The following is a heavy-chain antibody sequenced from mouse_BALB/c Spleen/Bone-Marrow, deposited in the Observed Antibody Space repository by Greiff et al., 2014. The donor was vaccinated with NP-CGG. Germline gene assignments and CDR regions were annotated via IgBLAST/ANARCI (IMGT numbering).Heavy chain of an antibody. Sequence: EVQLVESGGGLVQPGGSLKLSCAASGFTFRIYTMSWVRQTPEKRLEWVAYISNAGGVTYYQDTVKGRFTISRDNAKNTLYLQMSGLKSEDTAMYYCAPLTGSMDYWGQGTSVTVSS. V-gene: IGHV5-12-2*01. J-gene: IGHJ4*01. CDR3: APLTGSMDY. CDR1: GFTFRIYT. CDR2: ISNAGGVT.